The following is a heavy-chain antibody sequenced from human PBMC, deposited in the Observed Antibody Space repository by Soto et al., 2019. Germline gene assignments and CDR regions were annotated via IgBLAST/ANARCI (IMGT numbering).Heavy chain of an antibody. CDR3: ARDCITMIGGWCFAFDI. Sequence: PGWSLRLSCAASGFTFSSYSMNWVRQAPGKGLEWVSYISSSSSTIYYADSVKGRFTISRDNAKNSLYLQMNSLRDEDTAVYYCARDCITMIGGWCFAFDIWGQGTMVTVS. J-gene: IGHJ3*02. V-gene: IGHV3-48*02. D-gene: IGHD3-22*01. CDR2: ISSSSSTI. CDR1: GFTFSSYS.